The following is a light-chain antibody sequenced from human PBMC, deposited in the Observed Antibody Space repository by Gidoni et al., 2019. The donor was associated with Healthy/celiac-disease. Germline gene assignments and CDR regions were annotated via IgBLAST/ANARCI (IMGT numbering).Light chain of an antibody. J-gene: IGLJ3*02. CDR1: SGSVSTSYY. Sequence: QTVVTQEPSFSVSPGWTVTLTCGLGSGSVSTSYYPSWYQQTPGQAPRTLIYSTNTRSSGVPDRFSGSILGNKAALTITGAQADDESDYYCVLYMGSGISVFGGGTKLTVL. CDR3: VLYMGSGISV. V-gene: IGLV8-61*01. CDR2: STN.